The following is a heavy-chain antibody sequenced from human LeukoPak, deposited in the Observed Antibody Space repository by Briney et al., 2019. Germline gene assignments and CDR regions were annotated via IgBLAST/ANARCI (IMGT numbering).Heavy chain of an antibody. J-gene: IGHJ4*02. Sequence: PSETLSLTCTVSGGSISSYYWSWIRQPPGKGLEWIGYIYYSGSTNYNPSLKSRVTISVDTSKNQFSLKLSSVTAADTAVYCCARAYDSSGYNDYWGQGTLVTVSS. V-gene: IGHV4-59*01. CDR1: GGSISSYY. D-gene: IGHD3-22*01. CDR3: ARAYDSSGYNDY. CDR2: IYYSGST.